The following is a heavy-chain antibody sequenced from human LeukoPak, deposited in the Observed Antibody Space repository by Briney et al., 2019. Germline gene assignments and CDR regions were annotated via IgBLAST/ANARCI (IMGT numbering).Heavy chain of an antibody. V-gene: IGHV4-59*13. Sequence: SETPSLTCTVSGGSISSYYWSWIRQPPGKGLEWIGYIYYSGSTNYNPSLKSRVTISVDTSKNQFSLKLSSVTAADTAVYYCAREVPWFGELPNWFDPWGQGTLVTVSS. J-gene: IGHJ5*02. CDR3: AREVPWFGELPNWFDP. CDR1: GGSISSYY. CDR2: IYYSGST. D-gene: IGHD3-10*01.